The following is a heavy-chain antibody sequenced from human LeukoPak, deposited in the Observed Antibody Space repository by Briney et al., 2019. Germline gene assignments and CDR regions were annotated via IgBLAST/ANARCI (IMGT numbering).Heavy chain of an antibody. CDR1: GGSISSYY. CDR2: IYYSGSP. J-gene: IGHJ3*02. CDR3: ARQGYYDPHAFDI. D-gene: IGHD3-22*01. Sequence: KPSETLSLTCTVSGGSISSYYWSWIRQPPGKGLEWIGYIYYSGSPNYNPSLKSRVHISVDTSKNQSSLKLSSVTAADTAVYYCARQGYYDPHAFDIWGQGTMVTVSS. V-gene: IGHV4-59*08.